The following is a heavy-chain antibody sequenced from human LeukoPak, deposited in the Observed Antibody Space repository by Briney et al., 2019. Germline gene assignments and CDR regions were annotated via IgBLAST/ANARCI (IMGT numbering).Heavy chain of an antibody. D-gene: IGHD2-21*02. J-gene: IGHJ1*01. CDR3: TSWGDTTAEYFQR. V-gene: IGHV3-7*01. CDR1: GFTFNRCW. Sequence: GGSLRLSCVVSGFTFNRCWMNLVRQAPGKGLEWVAHINPDGRDTYYVDSVKGRFTISRDNAQNSMYLQMNSLRVEDTAVYYCTSWGDTTAEYFQRWGQGTLVTVSS. CDR2: INPDGRDT.